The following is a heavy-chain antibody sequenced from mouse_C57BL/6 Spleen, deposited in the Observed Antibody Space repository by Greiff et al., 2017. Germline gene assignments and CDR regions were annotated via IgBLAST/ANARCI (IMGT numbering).Heavy chain of an antibody. J-gene: IGHJ2*01. Sequence: QVQLQQSGAELARPGASVKMSCKASGYTFTSYTMPWVKQRPGQGLEWIGYINPSSGYTKYNQKFKDKATLTADKSSSTAYMQLSSLTSEDSAVYYCARRGNYCFDYWGQGTTLTVSS. V-gene: IGHV1-4*01. CDR1: GYTFTSYT. CDR2: INPSSGYT. CDR3: ARRGNYCFDY.